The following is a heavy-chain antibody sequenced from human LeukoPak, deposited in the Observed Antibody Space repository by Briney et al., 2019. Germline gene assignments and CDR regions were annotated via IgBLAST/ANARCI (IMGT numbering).Heavy chain of an antibody. J-gene: IGHJ4*02. Sequence: GGSLGLSCAASGFTFTSYAMSWVRQAPGKGLEWVSSISSSSSYIYYADSVKGRFTISRDNAKNSLYLQMNSLRAEDTAVYYCARENHVPAAIRSYYFDYWGQGTLVTVSS. D-gene: IGHD2-2*02. CDR3: ARENHVPAAIRSYYFDY. CDR2: ISSSSSYI. CDR1: GFTFTSYA. V-gene: IGHV3-21*01.